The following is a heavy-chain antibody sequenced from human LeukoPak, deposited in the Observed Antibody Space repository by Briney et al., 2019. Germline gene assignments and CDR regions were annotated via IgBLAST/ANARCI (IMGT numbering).Heavy chain of an antibody. V-gene: IGHV3-11*01. CDR2: ISNSGSSI. Sequence: VGSLRLSCAASGFTFSDYYMTWIRQTPGKGLEWISYISNSGSSIYYTGSVKGRFTISRDNAKNSLYLQMNSLRAEDSAVYYCARKKRSFDIWGQGTVVTVSS. D-gene: IGHD6-25*01. J-gene: IGHJ3*02. CDR3: ARKKRSFDI. CDR1: GFTFSDYY.